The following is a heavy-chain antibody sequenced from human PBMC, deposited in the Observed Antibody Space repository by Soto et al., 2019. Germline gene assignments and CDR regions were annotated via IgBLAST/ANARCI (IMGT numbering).Heavy chain of an antibody. CDR1: GFTFSSYG. D-gene: IGHD3-22*01. J-gene: IGHJ3*02. V-gene: IGHV3-33*01. CDR2: IWYDGSNK. Sequence: QVQLVESGGGVVQPGRSLSLSCAASGFTFSSYGMHWVRQAPGKGLEWVAVIWYDGSNKYYADSVKGRFTISRDNSKNTLYLQMNSLRAEDTAVYYCARDGDSSGYSDAFDIWGQGTMVTVSS. CDR3: ARDGDSSGYSDAFDI.